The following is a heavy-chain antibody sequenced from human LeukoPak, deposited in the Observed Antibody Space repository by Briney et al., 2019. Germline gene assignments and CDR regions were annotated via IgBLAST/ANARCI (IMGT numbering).Heavy chain of an antibody. Sequence: ASVKVSCKASGYTFTSHYMHWVRQAPGQGLEWMGIINPSGGSTSYAQKFQGRVTMTRDMSTSTVYMELSSLRSEDTAVYYCARGYGDYFSAFDIWGQGTMVTVSS. J-gene: IGHJ3*02. V-gene: IGHV1-46*01. CDR1: GYTFTSHY. D-gene: IGHD4-17*01. CDR3: ARGYGDYFSAFDI. CDR2: INPSGGST.